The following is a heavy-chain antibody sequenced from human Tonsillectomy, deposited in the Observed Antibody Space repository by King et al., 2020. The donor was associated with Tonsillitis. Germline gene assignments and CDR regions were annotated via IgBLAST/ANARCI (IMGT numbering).Heavy chain of an antibody. CDR2: IYWDDDK. CDR1: GFSLSTSGVG. V-gene: IGHV2-5*02. J-gene: IGHJ3*02. Sequence: TLKESGPTLVKPTQTLTLTCTFSGFSLSTSGVGVGWIRQPPGKALEWLALIYWDDDKRYSPSLKSRLTITKDTSKNQVVLTMTNMDPVDTATYYCPHLEMATIKGLENDAFDIWGQGTMVTVSS. D-gene: IGHD5-24*01. CDR3: PHLEMATIKGLENDAFDI.